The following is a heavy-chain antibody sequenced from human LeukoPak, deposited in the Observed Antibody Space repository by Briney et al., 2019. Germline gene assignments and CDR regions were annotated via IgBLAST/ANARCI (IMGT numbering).Heavy chain of an antibody. CDR3: ARGRLAHYFDY. CDR2: IGTAGDT. CDR1: GFTFSSYD. D-gene: IGHD5-12*01. Sequence: TGGSLRLSCAASGFTFSSYDMHWVRQATGKGLEWVSAIGTAGDTYYPGSVKGRFTISRENAKNSLYLQMSSLRAEDTAVYYCARGRLAHYFDYWGQGTLVTVSS. V-gene: IGHV3-13*01. J-gene: IGHJ4*02.